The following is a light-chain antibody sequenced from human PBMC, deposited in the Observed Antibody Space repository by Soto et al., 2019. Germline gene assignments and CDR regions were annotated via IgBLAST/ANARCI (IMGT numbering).Light chain of an antibody. V-gene: IGKV3-20*01. CDR3: QQYGSSPRT. Sequence: EIVMTQSPPTLSVSPGERATLSCRASQSISSYLAWYQQKPGQAPRLLIYGASSRATGIPERFSGSGSGTDFTLTISRLEPEDFAVYYCQQYGSSPRTFGQGTKVDIK. CDR2: GAS. J-gene: IGKJ1*01. CDR1: QSISSY.